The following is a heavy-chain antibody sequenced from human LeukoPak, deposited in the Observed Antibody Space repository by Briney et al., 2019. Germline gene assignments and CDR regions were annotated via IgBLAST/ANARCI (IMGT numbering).Heavy chain of an antibody. CDR2: IKYDGSEK. CDR3: ARDIEAAGLFFDY. V-gene: IGHV3-7*01. D-gene: IGHD6-13*01. CDR1: GFTYSSYW. J-gene: IGHJ4*02. Sequence: GGSLRLXCAASGFTYSSYWMSWVRRAPGKGLESVANIKYDGSEKYYVDSVKGRFTISRDIAKNSLYLQMNSLRAEDTAVYYCARDIEAAGLFFDYWGQGTLVTVSS.